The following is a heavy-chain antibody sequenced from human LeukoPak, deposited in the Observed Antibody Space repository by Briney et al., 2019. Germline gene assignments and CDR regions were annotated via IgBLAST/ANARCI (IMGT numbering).Heavy chain of an antibody. V-gene: IGHV1-8*01. D-gene: IGHD2-21*02. CDR3: AIQVGTPYYYYYGMDV. CDR2: MNPNSGNT. J-gene: IGHJ6*02. Sequence: ASVKVSCKPSGYTFTTYDINWVRQATGQGLEWMGWMNPNSGNTGYAQKFQGRVTMTRNTSISTAYMELSSLRSEDTAVYYCAIQVGTPYYYYYGMDVWGQGTTVTVSS. CDR1: GYTFTTYD.